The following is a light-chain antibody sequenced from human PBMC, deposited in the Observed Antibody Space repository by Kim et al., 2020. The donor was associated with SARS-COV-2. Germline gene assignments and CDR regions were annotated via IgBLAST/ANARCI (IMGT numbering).Light chain of an antibody. CDR2: KAS. CDR3: QQYNGY. CDR1: QSISTW. V-gene: IGKV1-5*03. Sequence: DIQMTQSPSTLSASVGDRVTITCRASQSISTWLAWYQQKPGKAPKLLIYKASTLESGVPSRFSGSGSGTEFTLTINSLQPDDFATYYCQQYNGYFGPGTKVDIK. J-gene: IGKJ3*01.